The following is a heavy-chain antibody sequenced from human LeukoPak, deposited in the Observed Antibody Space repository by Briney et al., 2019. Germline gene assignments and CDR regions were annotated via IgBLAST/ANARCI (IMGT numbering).Heavy chain of an antibody. V-gene: IGHV4-4*07. CDR2: IYTSGST. Sequence: SETLSLTCTVSGGSISSYYWSWIRQPAGKGLEWTGRIYTSGSTNYNPSLKSRVTMSVDTSKNQFSLKLSSVTAADTAVYYCARLGYCSSTSCLHYYYYYMDVWGKGTTVTVSS. CDR1: GGSISSYY. CDR3: ARLGYCSSTSCLHYYYYYMDV. D-gene: IGHD2-2*01. J-gene: IGHJ6*03.